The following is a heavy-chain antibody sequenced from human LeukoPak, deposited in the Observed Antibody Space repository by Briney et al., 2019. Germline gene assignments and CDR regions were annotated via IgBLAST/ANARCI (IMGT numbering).Heavy chain of an antibody. CDR1: GFTDSRNY. J-gene: IGHJ4*02. CDR3: ARGSTYDSTD. V-gene: IGHV3-66*01. Sequence: GGSLRLSCAASGFTDSRNYMSWARNGPGKGLEWVSVIYSGGSTYYADSVRGRFTISRDNSKNTLYLQMNSLRVDDTAVYFCARGSTYDSTDWGQGALVTVSS. D-gene: IGHD3-22*01. CDR2: IYSGGST.